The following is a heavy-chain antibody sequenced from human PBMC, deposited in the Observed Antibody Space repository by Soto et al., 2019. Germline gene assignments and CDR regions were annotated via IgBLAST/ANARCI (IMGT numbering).Heavy chain of an antibody. V-gene: IGHV4-31*03. Sequence: QVQLQESGPGLVKPSQTLSLTCTVSGGSISSGGYYWSWIRQHPGKGLEWIGYIYNSGSTYYNPSLKRRVTISVDTSKNQFSLKLSSVTVADTAVYYCARDSDGYTLDYWGQGTLVTVSS. D-gene: IGHD5-12*01. CDR3: ARDSDGYTLDY. CDR2: IYNSGST. CDR1: GGSISSGGYY. J-gene: IGHJ4*02.